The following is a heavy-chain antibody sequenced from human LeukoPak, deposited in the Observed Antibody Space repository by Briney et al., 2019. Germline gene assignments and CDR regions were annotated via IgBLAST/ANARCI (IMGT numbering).Heavy chain of an antibody. J-gene: IGHJ4*02. CDR1: GGSISSSSYY. Sequence: SETLSLTCIVPGGSISSSSYYWAWIRQSPGKGLEWIGYIYYSGSTNYNPSLKSRVTISVDTSKNQFSLKLSSVTAADTAVYYCARAVGYCTNGVCYMRGPFDYWGQGTLVTVSS. V-gene: IGHV4-61*05. CDR3: ARAVGYCTNGVCYMRGPFDY. D-gene: IGHD2-8*01. CDR2: IYYSGST.